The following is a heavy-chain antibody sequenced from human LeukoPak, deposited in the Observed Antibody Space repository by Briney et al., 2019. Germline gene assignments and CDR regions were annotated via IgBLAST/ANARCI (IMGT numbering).Heavy chain of an antibody. J-gene: IGHJ4*02. CDR2: INHSGST. Sequence: SETLSLTCAVYGGSFSGYYWSWIRQPPGKGLEWIGEINHSGSTNYNPSLKSRVTISVDTSKNQFSLKLSSVTAADTAVYYCARHDYSNYFFDYWGQGTLVTVSS. CDR3: ARHDYSNYFFDY. D-gene: IGHD4-11*01. CDR1: GGSFSGYY. V-gene: IGHV4-34*01.